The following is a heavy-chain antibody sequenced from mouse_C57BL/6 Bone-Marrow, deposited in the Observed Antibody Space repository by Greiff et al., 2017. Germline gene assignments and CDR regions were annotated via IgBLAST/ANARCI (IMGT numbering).Heavy chain of an antibody. CDR3: ARGYGYVFDD. Sequence: VKLMESGPGLVAPSQRLSITCTVSGFSLTSYGVHWVRQPPGQGLEWLVVIWSDGSTTYNSALESRLSISKDNSKSQVFLKMNSLQTDDTAMDYCARGYGYVFDDWGQGTTLTVSS. CDR2: IWSDGST. J-gene: IGHJ2*01. CDR1: GFSLTSYG. D-gene: IGHD1-2*01. V-gene: IGHV2-6*02.